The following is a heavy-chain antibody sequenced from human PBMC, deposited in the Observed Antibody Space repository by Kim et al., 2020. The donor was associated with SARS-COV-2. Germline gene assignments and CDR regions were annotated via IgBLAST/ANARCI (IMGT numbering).Heavy chain of an antibody. J-gene: IGHJ4*02. CDR2: IYYSGST. CDR3: ARALYYYDSSGYFDY. Sequence: SETLSLTCTVSGGSISSYYWSWIRQPQGKGLEWIGYIYYSGSTNYNPSLKSRVTISVDTSKNQFSLKLSSVTAADTAVYYCARALYYYDSSGYFDYWGQGTLVTVSS. V-gene: IGHV4-59*13. CDR1: GGSISSYY. D-gene: IGHD3-22*01.